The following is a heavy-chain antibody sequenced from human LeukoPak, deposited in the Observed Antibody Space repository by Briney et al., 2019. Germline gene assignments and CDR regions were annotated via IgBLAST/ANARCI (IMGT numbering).Heavy chain of an antibody. Sequence: SVKVSCKASGGTFISYAISWVRQAPGQGLEWMGGIIPIFGTANYAQKFQGRVTITADKSTSTAYMELSSLRSEDTAVYYCARTWYHDFWSGIRGDYYYYMGVWGKGTMVTVSS. V-gene: IGHV1-69*06. CDR3: ARTWYHDFWSGIRGDYYYYMGV. CDR1: GGTFISYA. J-gene: IGHJ6*03. D-gene: IGHD3-3*01. CDR2: IIPIFGTA.